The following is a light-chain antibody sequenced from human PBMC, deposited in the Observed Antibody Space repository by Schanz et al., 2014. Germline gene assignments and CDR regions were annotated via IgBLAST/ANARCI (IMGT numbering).Light chain of an antibody. CDR2: GAS. V-gene: IGKV3D-7*01. CDR1: QSVSSGF. CDR3: QQLNSYPRVT. Sequence: EIVLRQSPATLSLSPGERATLSCRASQSVSSGFLAWYQQKPGQAPRLLIYGASTLQSGVPSRFSGSGSATEFTLTISSLQPEDVATYYCQQLNSYPRVTFGPGTKVEIK. J-gene: IGKJ3*01.